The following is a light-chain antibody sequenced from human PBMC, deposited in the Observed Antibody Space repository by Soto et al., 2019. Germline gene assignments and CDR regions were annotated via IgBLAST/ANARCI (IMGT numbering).Light chain of an antibody. V-gene: IGLV2-8*01. J-gene: IGLJ1*01. CDR2: EVS. CDR1: SSDVGGYNY. CDR3: SSYAGSNNYV. Sequence: LTQPPSASGSPGQSVTISCTGTSSDVGGYNYVSWYQQHPGKAPKLMIYEVSKRPSGVPDRFSGSKSGNTASLTVSGLQAEDEADYYCSSYAGSNNYVFGTGTKVTV.